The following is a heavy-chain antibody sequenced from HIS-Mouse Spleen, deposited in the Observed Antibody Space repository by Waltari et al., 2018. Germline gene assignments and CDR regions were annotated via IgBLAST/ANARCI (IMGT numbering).Heavy chain of an antibody. CDR2: IYYSGST. CDR3: AREIPYSSSWYDWYFDL. CDR1: GGSISSSSYH. J-gene: IGHJ2*01. Sequence: QLQLQESGPGLVKPSETLSLTCTVSGGSISSSSYHWGWLRDPPGKGLEWIGSIYYSGSTYYNPSLKSRVTISVDTSKNQFSLKLSSVTAADTAVYYCAREIPYSSSWYDWYFDLWGRGTLVTVSS. D-gene: IGHD6-13*01. V-gene: IGHV4-39*07.